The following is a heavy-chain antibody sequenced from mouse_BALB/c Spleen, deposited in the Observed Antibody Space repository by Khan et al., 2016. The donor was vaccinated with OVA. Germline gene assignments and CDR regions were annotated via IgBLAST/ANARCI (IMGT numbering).Heavy chain of an antibody. J-gene: IGHJ4*01. CDR1: GFSLTSYG. CDR2: IWGDGGT. D-gene: IGHD1-1*01. V-gene: IGHV2-3*01. Sequence: QVQLKESGPGLVAPSQSLSITCSVSGFSLTSYGVNWVRQPPGKGLEWLGVIWGDGGTNYHSTLRSRLIISKDNSKRQVFLTLNSLQTDDTATYYCAKFTPDYYSMDYWGQGTSVTVSS. CDR3: AKFTPDYYSMDY.